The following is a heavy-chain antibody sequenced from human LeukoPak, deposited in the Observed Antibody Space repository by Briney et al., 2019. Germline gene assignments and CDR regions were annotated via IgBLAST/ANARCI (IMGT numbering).Heavy chain of an antibody. D-gene: IGHD4-11*01. J-gene: IGHJ6*03. CDR1: RFTFGDYA. V-gene: IGHV3-49*04. CDR3: TRVSGLHYYYMDV. CDR2: IRSKAYGGTT. Sequence: GGSLRLSCTASRFTFGDYAMSWVRQAPGKGLEWVGFIRSKAYGGTTEYAASVKGRFTISRDDSKSIAYLQMNSLKTEDTAVYYCTRVSGLHYYYMDVWGKGTTVTVSS.